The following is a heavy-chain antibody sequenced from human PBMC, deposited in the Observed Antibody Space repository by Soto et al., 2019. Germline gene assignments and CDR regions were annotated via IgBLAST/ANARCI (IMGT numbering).Heavy chain of an antibody. CDR3: ARETIPQINYYVPDF. Sequence: ASVKVSCKASGYTFTNYGISWVRQAPGQGLEWIGWISAYNGKIDYAQKVQGRVTLTTDTSTSIAFMELRRLRSDDTAVYYCARETIPQINYYVPDFSAQGSTVTGSS. J-gene: IGHJ6*02. D-gene: IGHD3-16*01. CDR1: GYTFTNYG. CDR2: ISAYNGKI. V-gene: IGHV1-18*01.